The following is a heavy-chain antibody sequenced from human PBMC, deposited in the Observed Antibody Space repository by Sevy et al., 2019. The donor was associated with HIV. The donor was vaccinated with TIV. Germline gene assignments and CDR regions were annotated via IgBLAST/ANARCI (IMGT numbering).Heavy chain of an antibody. CDR2: IDSNGGGT. CDR3: VKWGWLRQKPPIDY. J-gene: IGHJ4*02. CDR1: GFTFSSYA. V-gene: IGHV3-64D*06. Sequence: GGSLRLSCSASGFTFSSYAMHWVRQAPGKGLEYVSAIDSNGGGTYYADSVKGGFTVSRDNSRNTLYLQMSSLRAEDTAVYYCVKWGWLRQKPPIDYWGQGTLVTVSS. D-gene: IGHD5-12*01.